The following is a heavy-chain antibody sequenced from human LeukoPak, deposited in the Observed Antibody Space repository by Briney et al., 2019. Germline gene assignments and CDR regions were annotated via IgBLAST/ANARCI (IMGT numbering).Heavy chain of an antibody. CDR2: IIPIFGTA. CDR1: GGTFSSYA. D-gene: IGHD3-10*01. Sequence: SVKVSCKASGGTFSSYAISWVRQAPGQGLEWMGGIIPIFGTANYAQKFQGRVTITADESTSTAYMELSSLRSEDTAVYYCARGIITMVRGVIPHYFDYWGQGTLVTVSS. V-gene: IGHV1-69*13. CDR3: ARGIITMVRGVIPHYFDY. J-gene: IGHJ4*02.